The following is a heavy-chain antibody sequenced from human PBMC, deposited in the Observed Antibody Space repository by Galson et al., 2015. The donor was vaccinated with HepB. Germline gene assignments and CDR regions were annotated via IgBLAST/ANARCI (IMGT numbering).Heavy chain of an antibody. Sequence: LRLSCAASDFTFSNYWMNWVRQAPGKGLEWVANISPDGSENYYVASLKGRFTISRDNAKNSLYLQMDSLRAEDTAVYYCARRISLVRGIITRPDYYYGMDVWGQGTAVTVAS. CDR2: ISPDGSEN. V-gene: IGHV3-7*03. J-gene: IGHJ6*02. CDR3: ARRISLVRGIITRPDYYYGMDV. CDR1: DFTFSNYW. D-gene: IGHD3-10*01.